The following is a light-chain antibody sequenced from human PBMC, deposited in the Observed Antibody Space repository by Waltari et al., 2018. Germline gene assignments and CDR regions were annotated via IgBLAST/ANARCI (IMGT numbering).Light chain of an antibody. V-gene: IGKV1-39*01. CDR2: AAS. J-gene: IGKJ4*01. Sequence: DIQMTQSPSSLSASVGDRVTITCRASPSVSTNLNWYQQKPGKAPKVLISAASSLQSGVPSRFSGSGSGTDFTITISSLQPEDFATYYCHQTYSVPPTFGGGTKVEIK. CDR3: HQTYSVPPT. CDR1: PSVSTN.